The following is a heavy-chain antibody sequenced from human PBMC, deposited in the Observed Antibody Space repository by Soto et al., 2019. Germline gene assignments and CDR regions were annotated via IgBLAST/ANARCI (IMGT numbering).Heavy chain of an antibody. D-gene: IGHD4-17*01. CDR1: GFTFSSYA. CDR2: ISYDGSNK. J-gene: IGHJ4*02. CDR3: ARALGDYGDY. Sequence: GGSLRLSCAASGFTFSSYAMHWVRQAPGKGLEWVAVISYDGSNKYYADSVKGRFTISRDNSKNTLYLQMNSLRVVDTAVYYCARALGDYGDYWGQGTLVTVSS. V-gene: IGHV3-30-3*01.